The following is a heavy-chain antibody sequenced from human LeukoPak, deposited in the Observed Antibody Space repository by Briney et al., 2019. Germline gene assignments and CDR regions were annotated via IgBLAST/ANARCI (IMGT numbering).Heavy chain of an antibody. CDR3: AKDNYGGRY. CDR1: GFTFSNHW. J-gene: IGHJ4*02. CDR2: IRHDGSDT. Sequence: GGSLRLSCAASGFTFSNHWMSWVRQPPGKGLEWVANIRHDGSDTKYVDSVKGRFTISRDNSKNTLYLQMNSLRAEDTAVYYCAKDNYGGRYWGQGTLVTVSS. V-gene: IGHV3-7*03. D-gene: IGHD4-23*01.